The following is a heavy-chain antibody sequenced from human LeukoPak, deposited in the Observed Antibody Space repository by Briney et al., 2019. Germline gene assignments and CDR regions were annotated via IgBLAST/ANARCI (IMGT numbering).Heavy chain of an antibody. Sequence: PGGSLSLTCAASGFTFSIYDRSWIRQAPGKGLEWVSAISGSGGSTYYADSVKGRFTISRDNSKNTLYLQMNSLRAEDTAVYYCAEDRDLNYFERLSDYCVQGTLVTVSS. CDR2: ISGSGGST. D-gene: IGHD3-22*01. CDR1: GFTFSIYD. J-gene: IGHJ4*02. V-gene: IGHV3-23*01. CDR3: AEDRDLNYFERLSDY.